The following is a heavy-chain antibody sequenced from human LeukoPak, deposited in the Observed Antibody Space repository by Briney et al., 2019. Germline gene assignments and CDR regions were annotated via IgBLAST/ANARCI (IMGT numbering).Heavy chain of an antibody. CDR1: GFTFSSYA. D-gene: IGHD6-19*01. Sequence: GGSLRLSCAASGFTFSSYAMSWVRQAPGKGLEWVSTISGSVDSTYYADSVKGRFTISRDNSKNTLYLQMNSLRAEDTAVYYCASLTYSSGWYRGGGLLWGQGTLVTVSS. J-gene: IGHJ4*02. CDR2: ISGSVDST. CDR3: ASLTYSSGWYRGGGLL. V-gene: IGHV3-23*01.